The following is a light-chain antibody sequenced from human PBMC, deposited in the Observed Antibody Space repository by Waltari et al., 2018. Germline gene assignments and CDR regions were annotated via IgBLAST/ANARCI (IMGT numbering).Light chain of an antibody. V-gene: IGLV3-25*03. CDR2: KDN. J-gene: IGLJ2*01. CDR1: ALAQRS. CDR3: QSEVNSRTYAIL. Sequence: SYALTHPPSVSVSPGPTARITCAGDALAQRSVYWYQQKPGQAPMLLIYKDNERPSGIPERFSGSSSGTTVTLTISGVQAEDEADYYCQSEVNSRTYAILFGGGTKVTVL.